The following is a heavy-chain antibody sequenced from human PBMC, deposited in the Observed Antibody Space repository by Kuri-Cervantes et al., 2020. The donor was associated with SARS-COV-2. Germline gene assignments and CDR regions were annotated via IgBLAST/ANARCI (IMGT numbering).Heavy chain of an antibody. CDR2: INPNSGGT. CDR3: ARGGTGIFTWFDP. J-gene: IGHJ5*02. CDR1: GYTFTGHY. V-gene: IGHV1-2*02. Sequence: ASVKVSCKASGYTFTGHYMYWVRQAPGQGLEWMGWINPNSGGTNYAQKFQGRVTMTRDTSISTAYMELSRLRSDDTAVYYCARGGTGIFTWFDPWGQGTLVTVSS.